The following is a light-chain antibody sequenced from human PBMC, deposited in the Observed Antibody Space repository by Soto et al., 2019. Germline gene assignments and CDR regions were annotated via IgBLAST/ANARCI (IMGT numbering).Light chain of an antibody. J-gene: IGLJ1*01. Sequence: QSVLTQPPSASGSPGLSVTISCTGTSSDVGGYNYVSWYQQHPGKAPKLMIYEVTKRPSGVPDRFSGSKSDNTASLTVSGLQAEDEADYYCCSYAGGYTYVFGTGTKLTVL. V-gene: IGLV2-8*01. CDR2: EVT. CDR3: CSYAGGYTYV. CDR1: SSDVGGYNY.